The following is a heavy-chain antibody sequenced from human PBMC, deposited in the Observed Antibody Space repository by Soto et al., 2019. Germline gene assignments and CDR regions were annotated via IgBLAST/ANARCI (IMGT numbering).Heavy chain of an antibody. CDR2: IYFRGTT. Sequence: PSETLSLTCTVSGGSISRYFWRWIRQPPGKGLEWIGYIYFRGTTNYNPSLRSRVSISLDTSKSQFSLKVSSVTAADTAVYYCARVHWSYGQYYGMDVWGQGTTVTVS. V-gene: IGHV4-59*01. CDR1: GGSISRYF. CDR3: ARVHWSYGQYYGMDV. D-gene: IGHD3-10*01. J-gene: IGHJ6*02.